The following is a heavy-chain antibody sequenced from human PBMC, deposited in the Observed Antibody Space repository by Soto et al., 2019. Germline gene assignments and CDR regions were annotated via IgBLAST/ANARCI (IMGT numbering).Heavy chain of an antibody. CDR3: ARRPKRGVGATRTDY. J-gene: IGHJ4*02. CDR2: INHSGST. Sequence: QVQLQQWGAGLLKPSETLSLTCAVYGGSFSSFYWSWIRHPPGTGLEWIGEINHSGSTTYNHSLKSRVTLSVDTPKNQFSLKLSSVTAADTAVYYCARRPKRGVGATRTDYWGQGTLVTVAS. V-gene: IGHV4-34*01. D-gene: IGHD1-26*01. CDR1: GGSFSSFY.